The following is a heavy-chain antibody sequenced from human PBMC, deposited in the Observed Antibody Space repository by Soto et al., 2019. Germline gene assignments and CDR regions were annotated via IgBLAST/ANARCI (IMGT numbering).Heavy chain of an antibody. CDR3: TTKARYWYFDL. J-gene: IGHJ2*01. V-gene: IGHV3-15*01. CDR1: GFTFSNAW. D-gene: IGHD6-6*01. Sequence: EVQLVESGGGLVKPGGSLRLSCAASGFTFSNAWMSWVRQAPGKGLEWVGRIKSKTDGGTTDYAAPVKGRFTISRDDSKNTLYLQMNNLKTEDTAVYYCTTKARYWYFDLWGRGTLVTVSS. CDR2: IKSKTDGGTT.